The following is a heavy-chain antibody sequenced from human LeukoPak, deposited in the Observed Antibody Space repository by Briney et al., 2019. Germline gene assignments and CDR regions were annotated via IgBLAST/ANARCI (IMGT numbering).Heavy chain of an antibody. J-gene: IGHJ4*02. CDR2: IIPILGIA. V-gene: IGHV1-69*04. CDR3: ARGPKSGSSDY. D-gene: IGHD1-26*01. Sequence: ASVKVSCKASGGTFSSYAISWVRQAPGQGLEWMGRIIPILGIANYAQKFQGRVTITADKSTSTAYMELSSLRSEDTAVYYCARGPKSGSSDYWGQGTLVTVSS. CDR1: GGTFSSYA.